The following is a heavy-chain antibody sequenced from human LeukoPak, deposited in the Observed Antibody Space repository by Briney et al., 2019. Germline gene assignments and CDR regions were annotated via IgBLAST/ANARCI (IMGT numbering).Heavy chain of an antibody. CDR1: GFTFSSYG. J-gene: IGHJ6*02. V-gene: IGHV3-30*03. CDR3: TTWNGMDV. Sequence: PGRSLRLSCAASGFTFSSYGMHWVRQAPGKGLEWVAVISYDGSNKYYADSVKGRFTISRDNSKNTLYLQMNSLRAEDTAVYYCTTWNGMDVWGQGTTVTVSS. CDR2: ISYDGSNK. D-gene: IGHD1-1*01.